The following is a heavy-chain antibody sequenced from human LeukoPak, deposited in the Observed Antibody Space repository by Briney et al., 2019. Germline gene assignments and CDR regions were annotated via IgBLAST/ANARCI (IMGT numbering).Heavy chain of an antibody. CDR1: GFTFSSYA. Sequence: GGSLRLSCAASGFTFSSYAMTWVRQAPGKGLEWVSAIGGSGDSTYYADSVKGRFTISRDNSKNTLYLQMNSLRAEDTAVYYCAKGPKRYNILTGYFVIETAFDIWGQGTMVTVSS. J-gene: IGHJ3*02. D-gene: IGHD3-9*01. V-gene: IGHV3-23*01. CDR3: AKGPKRYNILTGYFVIETAFDI. CDR2: IGGSGDST.